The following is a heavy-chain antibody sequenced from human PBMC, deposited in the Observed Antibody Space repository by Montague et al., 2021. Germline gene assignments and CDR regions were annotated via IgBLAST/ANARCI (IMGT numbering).Heavy chain of an antibody. D-gene: IGHD3-10*01. J-gene: IGHJ5*02. CDR1: SGSIFHAH. V-gene: IGHV4-59*08. Sequence: SDTLSLTCTVSSGSIFHAHWSWVRQPPGKGLEWLGSMFYGGATSNNPSLKSRVTMSIDTSTNQFSLKLSFVTAADTAVYYRAKQDYFVSGTSYKGFDPWGQGILVTVSA. CDR2: MFYGGAT. CDR3: AKQDYFVSGTSYKGFDP.